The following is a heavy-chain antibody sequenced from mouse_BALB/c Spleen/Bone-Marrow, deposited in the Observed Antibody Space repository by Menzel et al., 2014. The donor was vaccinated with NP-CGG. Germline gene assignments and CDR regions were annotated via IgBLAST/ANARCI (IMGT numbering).Heavy chain of an antibody. D-gene: IGHD2-14*01. CDR1: GFNIKDYY. CDR3: VAYYRYENYFDY. J-gene: IGHJ2*01. CDR2: IDPENSNT. V-gene: IGHV14-1*02. Sequence: EVYLVESGAALVRPWALVTLSCKASGFNIKDYYMHWVKQRPEQGLEWIGWIDPENSNTIYDQKFQGKASITADTSSNTAYLQRSSLSYEDAVVYYCVAYYRYENYFDYWGQGTTLTVSS.